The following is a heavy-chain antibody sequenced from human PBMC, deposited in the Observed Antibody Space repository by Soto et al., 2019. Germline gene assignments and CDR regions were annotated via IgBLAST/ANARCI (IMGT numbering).Heavy chain of an antibody. CDR1: GFTLNDYW. D-gene: IGHD2-15*01. V-gene: IGHV3-74*01. CDR3: GRDRRRCSGGSCYTIGV. Sequence: EVQLVESGGGLVQPGGSLRLSCAASGFTLNDYWMHWVRQAPGKGLVWVSRINSDGSSTNYADSVKGRFTISRDNTKNTLYLQMSSLRAEDTAMYYCGRDRRRCSGGSCYTIGVWGQGTTVTVSS. CDR2: INSDGSST. J-gene: IGHJ6*02.